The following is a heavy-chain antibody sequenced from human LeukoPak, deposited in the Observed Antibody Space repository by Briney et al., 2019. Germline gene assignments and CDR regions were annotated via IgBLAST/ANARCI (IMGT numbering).Heavy chain of an antibody. Sequence: GGSLRLSCVASGFTFSSNWMHWVRQGPGKGLVWVSRINSDGSETRHADSVKGRFTISRDNAKNTLYLQMNSLRAEDTAVYYCAKCLGGSYSPPDYWGQGTLVTVSS. D-gene: IGHD1-26*01. CDR2: INSDGSET. J-gene: IGHJ4*02. CDR3: AKCLGGSYSPPDY. CDR1: GFTFSSNW. V-gene: IGHV3-74*01.